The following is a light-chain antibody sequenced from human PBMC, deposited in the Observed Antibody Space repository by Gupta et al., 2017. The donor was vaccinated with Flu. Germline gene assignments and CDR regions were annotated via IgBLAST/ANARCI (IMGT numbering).Light chain of an antibody. J-gene: IGKJ1*01. V-gene: IGKV3-15*01. CDR2: GAS. CDR3: QQDKYWPPMT. Sequence: EIVMTQSPATLSVSPGERATLSCRASQSVLSDLAWYQQKPAQAPRLLIYGASTRDTGVPARFSGSGSGKDLPLTISSRQSEDFAVYYCQQDKYWPPMTFGQGTKVEIK. CDR1: QSVLSD.